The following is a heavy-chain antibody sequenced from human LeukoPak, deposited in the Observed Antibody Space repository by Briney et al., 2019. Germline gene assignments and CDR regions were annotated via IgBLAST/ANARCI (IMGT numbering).Heavy chain of an antibody. CDR3: ATGNLYNYQVDY. CDR1: GYTLTELS. D-gene: IGHD3-22*01. CDR2: FDPEDGET. V-gene: IGHV1-24*01. J-gene: IGHJ4*02. Sequence: ASVKVSCKVSGYTLTELSMHWVRQAPGKGLEWMGGFDPEDGETIYAQKFQGRVTMTEDTSTDTAYMELSSLRSEDTAVYYCATGNLYNYQVDYWGQGTLVTVSS.